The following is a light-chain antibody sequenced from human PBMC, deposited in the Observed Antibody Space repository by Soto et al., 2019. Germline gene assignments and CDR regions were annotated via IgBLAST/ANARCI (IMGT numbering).Light chain of an antibody. CDR3: QRYCGSSLYT. CDR2: GAS. CDR1: QSVSSSY. V-gene: IGKV3-20*01. J-gene: IGKJ2*01. Sequence: EIVLTQSPGTLSLSPGERATLSCRASQSVSSSYLGWYQQKPGQAPRLLIYGASSRATGSPDRFSGSGSGTDFTLTISRLETEDFAVYYCQRYCGSSLYTFGQGTKLEIK.